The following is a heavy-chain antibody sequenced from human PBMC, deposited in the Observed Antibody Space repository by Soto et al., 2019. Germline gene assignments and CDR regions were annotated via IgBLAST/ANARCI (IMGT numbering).Heavy chain of an antibody. D-gene: IGHD3-22*01. J-gene: IGHJ4*02. CDR2: IYYTGST. Sequence: WTWIRQPPGKGLEWIGHIYYTGSTNYNPSLKSRVTVSVDTSKNQFSLKLSSVTAADTAVYYCARATYYYDRSGYLYYFDYWGQGTLVTVSS. V-gene: IGHV4-59*01. CDR3: ARATYYYDRSGYLYYFDY.